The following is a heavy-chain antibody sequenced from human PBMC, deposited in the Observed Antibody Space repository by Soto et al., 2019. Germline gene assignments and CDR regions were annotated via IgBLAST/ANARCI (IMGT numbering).Heavy chain of an antibody. V-gene: IGHV1-69*13. J-gene: IGHJ6*02. CDR3: ARAYDFWSGSPIYYYYGMDV. CDR1: GGTFSSYA. Sequence: SVKVSCKASGGTFSSYAISGVRQAPGQGLEWMRGIIPIFGTANYAQKFQGRVTITADESTSTAYMELSSLRSEDTAVYYCARAYDFWSGSPIYYYYGMDVWGQGTTVTVSS. CDR2: IIPIFGTA. D-gene: IGHD3-3*01.